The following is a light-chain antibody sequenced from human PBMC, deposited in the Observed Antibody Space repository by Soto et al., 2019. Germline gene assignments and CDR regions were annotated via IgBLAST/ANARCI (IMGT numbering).Light chain of an antibody. CDR2: RND. CDR1: SSNIGSDY. V-gene: IGLV1-47*01. CDR3: ASWDNSLSGV. J-gene: IGLJ2*01. Sequence: QSVLTQPPSVSGTPGQRVTISCSGSSSNIGSDYVYWYQQLPGPAPKLLIYRNDQRPSGVPDRFSGSKSGTSASLAISGLRSEDEADYYCASWDNSLSGVFGGGTQLTVL.